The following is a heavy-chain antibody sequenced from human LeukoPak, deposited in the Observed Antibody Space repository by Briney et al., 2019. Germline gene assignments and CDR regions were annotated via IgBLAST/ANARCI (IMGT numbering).Heavy chain of an antibody. J-gene: IGHJ4*02. CDR1: GASISSRSYY. D-gene: IGHD5-12*01. CDR3: ARRTVATTGVDY. Sequence: PSETLSLTCTVSGASISSRSYYWDWIRQPPGKGLDWIGSIYFSGGTYYNPSLNSRVTISVDTSKNQFSLKLISVTAADTAVYYCARRTVATTGVDYWGQGSLVTVSS. CDR2: IYFSGGT. V-gene: IGHV4-39*01.